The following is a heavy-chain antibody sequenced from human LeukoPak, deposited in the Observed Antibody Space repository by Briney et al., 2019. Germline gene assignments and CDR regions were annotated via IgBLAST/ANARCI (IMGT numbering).Heavy chain of an antibody. CDR1: GYTLTSYG. Sequence: ASVKVSCKASGYTLTSYGISWVRHAPGQGLEWMGWISAHNGNTNYAQNLQGRVTITIATSTTTAYMELRSLRSDDPAVSYCASGPGSGSYFDFDYWGQGTLVTVSS. CDR2: ISAHNGNT. CDR3: ASGPGSGSYFDFDY. V-gene: IGHV1-18*01. D-gene: IGHD1-26*01. J-gene: IGHJ4*02.